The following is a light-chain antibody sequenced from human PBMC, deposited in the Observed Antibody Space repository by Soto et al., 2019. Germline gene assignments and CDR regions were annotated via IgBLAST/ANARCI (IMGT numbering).Light chain of an antibody. J-gene: IGKJ5*01. CDR3: QQSLTMPIT. V-gene: IGKV1-39*01. Sequence: DIQMTQSPASLSASAGDRVTITCRASQSISSYLTWYQQRPGQAPKLLIQSASTLQRGVPSRFSGSGSRTEFTLTIADLQPEDFGTYYCQQSLTMPITFGHGTRLEIK. CDR2: SAS. CDR1: QSISSY.